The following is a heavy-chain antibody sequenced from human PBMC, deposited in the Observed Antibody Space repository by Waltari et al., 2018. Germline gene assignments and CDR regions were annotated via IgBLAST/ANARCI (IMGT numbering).Heavy chain of an antibody. D-gene: IGHD3-10*02. CDR3: ARVRGNVGFDY. J-gene: IGHJ4*02. Sequence: QVQLQESGPGLVKPSEPLSLTCTVSGGSISSPSWSWIRQPPGKGLEWIGYIYYSGSTNYNPSLKSRVTISVDTSKNQFSLKLSSVTAADTAVYYCARVRGNVGFDYWGQGTLVTVSS. CDR2: IYYSGST. V-gene: IGHV4-59*11. CDR1: GGSISSPS.